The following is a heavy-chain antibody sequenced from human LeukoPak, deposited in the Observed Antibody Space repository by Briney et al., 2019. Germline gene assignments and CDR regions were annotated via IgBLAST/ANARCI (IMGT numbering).Heavy chain of an antibody. CDR1: SGSLSGYY. V-gene: IGHV4-34*01. CDR2: INHSGST. Sequence: SETLSLTCAVYSGSLSGYYWSWIRHPPGKGLEGIGEINHSGSTNYNPSLKSRVTISVDTSKNQFSLKLSSVTAADTAVYYCARLPYVWGSYRSDYWGQGTLVTVSS. J-gene: IGHJ4*02. D-gene: IGHD3-16*02. CDR3: ARLPYVWGSYRSDY.